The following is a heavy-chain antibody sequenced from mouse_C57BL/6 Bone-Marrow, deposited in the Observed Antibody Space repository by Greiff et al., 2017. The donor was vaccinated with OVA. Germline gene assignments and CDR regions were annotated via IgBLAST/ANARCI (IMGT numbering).Heavy chain of an antibody. CDR1: GFTFSSYG. V-gene: IGHV5-6*01. D-gene: IGHD1-1*01. CDR2: IRSGGSYT. CDR3: ARHYYGSSYDY. J-gene: IGHJ2*01. Sequence: EVKLVESGGDLVKPGGSLKLSCAASGFTFSSYGMSWVRQTPDKRLEWVATIRSGGSYTYYPDSVKGRFTISRDNAKNTLYLQMSSLKSEDAAMYYCARHYYGSSYDYWGQGTTLTVSS.